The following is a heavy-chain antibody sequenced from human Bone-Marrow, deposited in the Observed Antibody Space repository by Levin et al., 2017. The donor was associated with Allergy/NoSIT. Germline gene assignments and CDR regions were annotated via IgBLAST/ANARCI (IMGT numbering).Heavy chain of an antibody. Sequence: SCAASGFTFSSYALNWVRQAPGKGLEWVSGIGGSEGSTHYADTVKGRFTISRDNSKNTLYLQMNSLRAEDTAVYYCARNGGGSCYNPADYWGQGTLVTVSS. CDR3: ARNGGGSCYNPADY. J-gene: IGHJ4*02. CDR2: IGGSEGST. CDR1: GFTFSSYA. V-gene: IGHV3-23*01. D-gene: IGHD2-15*01.